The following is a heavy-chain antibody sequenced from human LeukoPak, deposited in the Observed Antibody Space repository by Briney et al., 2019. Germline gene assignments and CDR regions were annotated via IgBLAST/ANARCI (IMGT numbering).Heavy chain of an antibody. J-gene: IGHJ4*02. CDR2: INHSGST. CDR1: GESFSGYY. V-gene: IGHV4-34*01. Sequence: SETLSLTCAVYGESFSGYYWSWIRQPPGKGLEWLGEINHSGSTNYNPSLKSRVTISVDTSKNQFSLKLSSVTAADTAVYYCARGPEAVGGTEYYFDYWGQGTLVTVSS. D-gene: IGHD6-19*01. CDR3: ARGPEAVGGTEYYFDY.